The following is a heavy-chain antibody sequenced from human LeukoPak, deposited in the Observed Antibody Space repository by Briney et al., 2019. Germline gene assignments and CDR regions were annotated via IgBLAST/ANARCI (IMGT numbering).Heavy chain of an antibody. Sequence: SQTLSLTCTVTGGSISSGSYYWSWIRQPAGKGLEWIGRIYTSGSTNYNPSLKSPVTISVDTSKNQSSLKLSSVTAADTAVYYCAREELDPRGQGTLVTVSS. V-gene: IGHV4-61*02. CDR2: IYTSGST. J-gene: IGHJ5*02. CDR3: AREELDP. CDR1: GGSISSGSYY.